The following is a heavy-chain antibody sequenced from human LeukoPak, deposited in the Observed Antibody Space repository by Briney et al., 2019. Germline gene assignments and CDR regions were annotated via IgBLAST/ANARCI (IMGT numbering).Heavy chain of an antibody. CDR1: GGSISSGSYY. D-gene: IGHD3-10*01. J-gene: IGHJ4*02. V-gene: IGHV4-61*02. Sequence: KSSQTLSLTCTVSGGSISSGSYYWSWIRQPAGKGLEWIGRIYTSGSTNYNPSLKSRVTISVDTSKNQFSLKLSSVTAADTAVYYCARERVPVCFDYWGQGTLVTVSS. CDR2: IYTSGST. CDR3: ARERVPVCFDY.